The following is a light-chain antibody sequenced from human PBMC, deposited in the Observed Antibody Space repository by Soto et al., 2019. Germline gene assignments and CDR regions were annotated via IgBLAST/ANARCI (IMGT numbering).Light chain of an antibody. J-gene: IGKJ2*01. CDR3: QQSHRTSYT. Sequence: DIQMTQAPSSLSAAVGDRVTITCRASQSIINYLNWYQQKPGKAPRLLIYAASTLESGVPSRFSGSGSGTDFTLTISTLQAEDVATYYCQQSHRTSYTFGQGTKVEIK. CDR2: AAS. CDR1: QSIINY. V-gene: IGKV1-39*01.